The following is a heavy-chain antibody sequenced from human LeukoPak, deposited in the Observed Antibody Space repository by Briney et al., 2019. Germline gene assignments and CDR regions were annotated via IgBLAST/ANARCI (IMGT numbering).Heavy chain of an antibody. V-gene: IGHV5-51*01. J-gene: IGHJ4*02. CDR1: GYSFTSYW. Sequence: GESLKISCKGSGYSFTSYWIGWVRQMPGKGLEWMGIIYSPSFQGQVTISADKSISTAYLQWSSLKAPDTAMYYCARQPSPYCSSTSCYADYFDYWGQGTLVTVSS. CDR3: ARQPSPYCSSTSCYADYFDY. CDR2: I. D-gene: IGHD2-2*01.